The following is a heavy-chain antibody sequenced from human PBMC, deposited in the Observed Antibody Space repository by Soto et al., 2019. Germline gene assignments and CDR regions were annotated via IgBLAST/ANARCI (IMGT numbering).Heavy chain of an antibody. V-gene: IGHV4-34*01. J-gene: IGHJ5*02. CDR1: GDSLSGYY. Sequence: SLTCAVYGDSLSGYYWSWIRQPLGKGLEWIGEISHNGDTSYNPSLKSRVTISVDTSKNQFSLRLTSVTAADTAVYYCVRGDVAARLQSWGQGTLVTVSS. CDR2: ISHNGDT. CDR3: VRGDVAARLQS. D-gene: IGHD6-6*01.